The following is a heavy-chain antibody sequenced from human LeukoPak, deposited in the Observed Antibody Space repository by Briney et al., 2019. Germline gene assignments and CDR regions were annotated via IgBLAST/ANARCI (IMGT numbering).Heavy chain of an antibody. J-gene: IGHJ5*02. V-gene: IGHV4-38-2*01. Sequence: PSETLSLTCAVSGYSISSGYYWGWIRQPPGKGLEWIGSIYHSGSTYYNPSLKSRVTISVDTSKNQFSLKLSSVTAADTAVYYCASSGWYLRFDPWGQGTLVTVSS. CDR2: IYHSGST. D-gene: IGHD6-19*01. CDR1: GYSISSGYY. CDR3: ASSGWYLRFDP.